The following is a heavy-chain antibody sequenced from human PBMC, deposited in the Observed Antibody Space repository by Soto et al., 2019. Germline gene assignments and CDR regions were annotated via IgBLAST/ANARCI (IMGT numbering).Heavy chain of an antibody. CDR2: INPSGGST. J-gene: IGHJ5*02. CDR1: GYTFTSYY. CDR3: ATDSFRYSSSSGPDNWFDP. Sequence: ASVKVSCKASGYTFTSYYMHWVRQAPGQGLEWMGIINPSGGSTSYAQKFQGRVTMTRDTSTSTAYMELSSLRSEDTAVYYCATDSFRYSSSSGPDNWFDPWGQGTLVTVSS. D-gene: IGHD6-6*01. V-gene: IGHV1-46*01.